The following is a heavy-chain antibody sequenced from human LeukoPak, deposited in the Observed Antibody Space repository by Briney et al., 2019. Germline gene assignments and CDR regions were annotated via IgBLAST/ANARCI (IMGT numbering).Heavy chain of an antibody. V-gene: IGHV1-2*02. CDR3: ARSFRTAARRHFDY. Sequence: GGSVKVSCKASVCTFTGYYMHWVHQARGQGLEGMGWINPNSSHTNYAPKFQGRVTMTRDTSISTAYMELSRLRSDDTAVYDRARSFRTAARRHFDYWGQGTLGTVSS. CDR2: INPNSSHT. J-gene: IGHJ4*02. CDR1: VCTFTGYY. D-gene: IGHD6-6*01.